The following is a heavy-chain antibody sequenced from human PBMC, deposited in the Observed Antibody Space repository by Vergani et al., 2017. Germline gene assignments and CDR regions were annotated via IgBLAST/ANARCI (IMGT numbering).Heavy chain of an antibody. D-gene: IGHD3-10*01. J-gene: IGHJ5*02. Sequence: QVQLQESGPGLVKPSETLSLTCAVSGYSISSGYYWGWIRQPPGKGLEWIGYMYHSGSTNYNPSLETRVTISGDTSKNQFSLKLNSVTAADTAVYYGGRVADFYGLGSRLLDLWGQGILVTVSS. V-gene: IGHV4-38-2*01. CDR3: GRVADFYGLGSRLLDL. CDR1: GYSISSGYY. CDR2: MYHSGST.